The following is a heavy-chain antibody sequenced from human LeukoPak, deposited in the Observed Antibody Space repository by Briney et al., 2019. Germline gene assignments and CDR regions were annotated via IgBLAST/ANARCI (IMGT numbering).Heavy chain of an antibody. CDR2: ISGSGGST. CDR3: AREGSHYYDSCGYFDY. CDR1: GFTFSSYA. V-gene: IGHV3-23*01. Sequence: GGSLRLSCAASGFTFSSYAMSWVRQAPGKGLEWVSAISGSGGSTYYADSVKGRFTISRDNAKTSLYLQMNSLRVEDTAVYYCAREGSHYYDSCGYFDYWGQGTLVTVSS. D-gene: IGHD3-22*01. J-gene: IGHJ4*02.